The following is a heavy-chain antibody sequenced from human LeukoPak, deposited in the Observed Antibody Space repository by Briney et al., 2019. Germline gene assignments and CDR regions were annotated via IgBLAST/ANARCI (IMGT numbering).Heavy chain of an antibody. CDR3: ARESQPGYYDSSGYPDY. V-gene: IGHV3-21*01. CDR1: GFTFSSYS. D-gene: IGHD3-22*01. CDR2: ISSSSSYI. J-gene: IGHJ4*02. Sequence: GGSLRLSCAASGFTFSSYSMNWVRQAPGKGLEWVSSISSSSSYIYYVDSVKGRFTISRDNAKNSLYLQMNSLRAEDTAVYYCARESQPGYYDSSGYPDYWGQGTLVTVSS.